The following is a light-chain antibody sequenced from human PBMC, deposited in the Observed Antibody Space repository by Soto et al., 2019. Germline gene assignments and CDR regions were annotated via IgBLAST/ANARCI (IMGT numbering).Light chain of an antibody. CDR1: QSISKW. CDR2: DAS. CDR3: QQYHTYYT. V-gene: IGKV1-5*01. Sequence: DLPMTQSPSTLSASVGDRVTITCRASQSISKWLAWYQQKPGKAPKLLIYDASSLQSGVPSRFSGGGSGTQFTLTISSLQPGDSATYYCQQYHTYYTFGQGTKLEIK. J-gene: IGKJ2*01.